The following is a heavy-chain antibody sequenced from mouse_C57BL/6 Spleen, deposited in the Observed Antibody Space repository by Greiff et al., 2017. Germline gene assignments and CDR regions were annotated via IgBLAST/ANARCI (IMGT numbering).Heavy chain of an antibody. D-gene: IGHD2-3*01. CDR3: ARYVSDGYHWYFDV. CDR2: IDPSDSYT. J-gene: IGHJ1*03. CDR1: GYTFTSYW. V-gene: IGHV1-69*01. Sequence: QVQLQQPGAELVMPGASVKLSCKASGYTFTSYWMHWVKQRPGQGLEWIGEIDPSDSYTNYNQKFKGKSTLTVDKSSSTAYMQLSSRTSEDSAVYYCARYVSDGYHWYFDVWGTGTTVTVSS.